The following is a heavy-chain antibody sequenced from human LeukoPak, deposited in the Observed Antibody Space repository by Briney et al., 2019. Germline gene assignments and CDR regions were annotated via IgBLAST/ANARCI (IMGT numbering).Heavy chain of an antibody. CDR2: IYSGGDT. CDR1: GFTVSSNY. J-gene: IGHJ4*02. CDR3: ARSPDYGDSLFAY. V-gene: IGHV3-66*01. D-gene: IGHD4-17*01. Sequence: GGSLRLSCAASGFTVSSNYMSWVRQAPGKGLEWVSVIYSGGDTYYADSVKGRFTISRDNSKNTLYLQMNRLRAEDTALYYCARSPDYGDSLFAYWAQGPLVTVSS.